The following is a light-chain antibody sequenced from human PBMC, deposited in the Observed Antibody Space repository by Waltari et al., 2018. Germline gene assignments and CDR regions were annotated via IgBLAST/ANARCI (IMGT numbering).Light chain of an antibody. CDR1: QTINIW. V-gene: IGKV1-5*03. J-gene: IGKJ2*03. CDR2: RAS. Sequence: DIHMTQSPSSLSASVGDRVSITCRASQTINIWLAWYQQRPGKAPKLVVYRASSLETGVPSRFSGSGSGTDFTLTITSLQPEDVATYYCQQHHDFPYSFGQGTKVEIK. CDR3: QQHHDFPYS.